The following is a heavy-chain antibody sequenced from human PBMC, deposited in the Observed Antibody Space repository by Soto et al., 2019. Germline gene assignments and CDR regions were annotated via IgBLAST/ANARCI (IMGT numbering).Heavy chain of an antibody. D-gene: IGHD4-4*01. CDR1: CGSIISYY. Sequence: SETLSLTCTVSCGSIISYYWSWIRQPPGKGLEWIGYIYYSGSTNYNPSLKSRVTISVDTSKNQFSLKLSSVTAADTAVYYCARVRATVTTGRSDYYYGMDVWGQGTTVTVSS. CDR3: ARVRATVTTGRSDYYYGMDV. J-gene: IGHJ6*02. V-gene: IGHV4-59*01. CDR2: IYYSGST.